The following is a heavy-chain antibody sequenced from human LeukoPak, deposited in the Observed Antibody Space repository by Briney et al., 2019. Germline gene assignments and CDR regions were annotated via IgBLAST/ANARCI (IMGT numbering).Heavy chain of an antibody. D-gene: IGHD3-10*01. J-gene: IGHJ4*02. Sequence: SVKVSCKTSGVTFSRYTTHWMRQAPGQGFEWMGGIIPIFATSNYAQKFQGRVTITADEGTSTAYMELSNLRSEDTAVYYCARSATGDPYFQNWGQGTLITVSS. CDR3: ARSATGDPYFQN. CDR1: GVTFSRYT. CDR2: IIPIFATS. V-gene: IGHV1-69*13.